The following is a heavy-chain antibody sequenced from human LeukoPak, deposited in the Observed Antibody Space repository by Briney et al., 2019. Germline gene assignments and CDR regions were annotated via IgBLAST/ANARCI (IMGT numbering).Heavy chain of an antibody. CDR3: ARDYCNNPTCHTREFDY. CDR2: ISGYNGNT. D-gene: IGHD2-21*02. J-gene: IGHJ4*02. V-gene: IGHV1-18*01. CDR1: GYTFTSYG. Sequence: ASVKVSCKASGYTFTSYGISWVRQAPSQGLEWMGWISGYNGNTIYAQKLQGRVSMTTDTSTSTAYMDLRSLRSDDTAVYYCARDYCNNPTCHTREFDYWGQGTLVTVSS.